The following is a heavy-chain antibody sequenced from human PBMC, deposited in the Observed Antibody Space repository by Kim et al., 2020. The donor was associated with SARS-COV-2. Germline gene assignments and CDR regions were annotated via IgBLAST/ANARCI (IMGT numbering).Heavy chain of an antibody. V-gene: IGHV3-33*06. D-gene: IGHD3-22*01. CDR3: AKARGSSGYRTALDP. J-gene: IGHJ5*02. Sequence: GGSLRLSCAASGFTFSSYGMHWVRQAPGKGLEWVAVIWYDGSNKYYADSVKGRFTISRDNSKNTLYLQMNSLRAEDTAVYYCAKARGSSGYRTALDPWGQGTLVTVSS. CDR2: IWYDGSNK. CDR1: GFTFSSYG.